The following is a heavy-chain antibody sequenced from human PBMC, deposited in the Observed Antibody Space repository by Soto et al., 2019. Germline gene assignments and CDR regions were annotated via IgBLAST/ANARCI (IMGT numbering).Heavy chain of an antibody. CDR1: GGYFSTYY. V-gene: IGHV4-34*01. CDR3: ARGGSSDWQVALDI. Sequence: PSETLSLTCAVSGGYFSTYYYNWIRQSPGKGLEWIGEVNHSGSSSYSPSLKSRVTISLDTSKNQFSLKLTSVTAADTAVYYCARGGSSDWQVALDIWGQGTMVTVSS. D-gene: IGHD6-19*01. J-gene: IGHJ3*02. CDR2: VNHSGSS.